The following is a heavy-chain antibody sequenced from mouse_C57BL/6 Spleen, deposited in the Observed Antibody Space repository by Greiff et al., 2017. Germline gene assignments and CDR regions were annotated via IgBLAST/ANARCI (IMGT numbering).Heavy chain of an antibody. Sequence: EVQLQQSGAELVRPGASVKLSCTASGFNIKDDYMHWVKQRPEQGLEWIGWIDPENGATEYASKFQGKATITADTSSNTAYLQLSSLTSEDTAVYYCTTQATVVGFDYWGQGTTLTVSS. V-gene: IGHV14-4*01. J-gene: IGHJ2*01. D-gene: IGHD1-1*01. CDR3: TTQATVVGFDY. CDR2: IDPENGAT. CDR1: GFNIKDDY.